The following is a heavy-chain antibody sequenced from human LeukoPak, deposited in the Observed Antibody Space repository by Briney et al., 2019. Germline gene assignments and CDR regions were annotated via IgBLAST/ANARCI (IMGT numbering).Heavy chain of an antibody. CDR1: GFTFSSYA. CDR2: ISGGGVTT. D-gene: IGHD3-9*01. J-gene: IGHJ6*03. CDR3: ARHPYDILTGYGYYYYYMDV. Sequence: GGSLRLSCAVSGFTFSSYAMSWVRQAPGKGPEYVSGISGGGVTTYYAHSVKGRCTVSRDHSKNTLYLQMHCLRAEDTAVYYCARHPYDILTGYGYYYYYMDVWGKGPTVIVSS. V-gene: IGHV3-23*01.